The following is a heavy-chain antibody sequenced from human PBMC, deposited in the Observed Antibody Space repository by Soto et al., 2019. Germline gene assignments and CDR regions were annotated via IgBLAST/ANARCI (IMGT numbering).Heavy chain of an antibody. CDR3: ARETDV. J-gene: IGHJ6*02. CDR2: IIPILGIA. CDR1: GGTFSSYT. Sequence: QVQLVQSGAEVKKPGSSVKVSCKASGGTFSSYTITWVRQAPGQGLEWMGSIIPILGIANYAQKFQGRVTIPADKSTTTAYMELSSLRSEDTAVFYCARETDVWGQGTTVTVSS. V-gene: IGHV1-69*08.